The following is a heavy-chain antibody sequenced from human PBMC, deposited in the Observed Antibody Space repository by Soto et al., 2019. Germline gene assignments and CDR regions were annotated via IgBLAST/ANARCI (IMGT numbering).Heavy chain of an antibody. CDR2: ISYDGSNK. J-gene: IGHJ6*02. D-gene: IGHD3-10*01. CDR3: ARDHPLSSYYYYYGMDV. CDR1: GFTFSSYA. V-gene: IGHV3-30-3*01. Sequence: GGSLRLSCAASGFTFSSYAMHWVRQAPGKGLELVAVISYDGSNKYYADSVKGRFTISRDNSKNTLYLQMNSLRAEDTAVYYCARDHPLSSYYYYYGMDVWGQGTTVTVSS.